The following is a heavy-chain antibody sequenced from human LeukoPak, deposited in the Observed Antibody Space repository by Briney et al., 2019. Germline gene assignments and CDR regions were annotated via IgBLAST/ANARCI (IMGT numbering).Heavy chain of an antibody. CDR2: IYTSGST. CDR3: ARTPDDYGDYYWFDP. Sequence: SETLSLTCTVSGGSISSGSYYWSWIRQPAGKGLEWIGRIYTSGSTNYNPSLKSRVTMSVDTSKNQFSLKLSSVTAADTAVYYCARTPDDYGDYYWFDPWGQGTLVTVSS. CDR1: GGSISSGSYY. D-gene: IGHD4-17*01. V-gene: IGHV4-61*02. J-gene: IGHJ5*02.